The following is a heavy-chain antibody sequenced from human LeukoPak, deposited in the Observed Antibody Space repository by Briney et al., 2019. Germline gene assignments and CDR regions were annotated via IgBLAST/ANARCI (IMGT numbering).Heavy chain of an antibody. J-gene: IGHJ5*02. CDR2: IYSGGST. CDR1: GFTVSSNY. CDR3: AKDLSRAVAADWFDP. Sequence: GGSLRLSCVASGFTVSSNYMSWVRQAPGKGLEWVSVIYSGGSTYYADSVKGRFTISRDNSKNTLYLQMTNLRAADTAVYYCAKDLSRAVAADWFDPWDQGSLVTVSS. V-gene: IGHV3-53*01. D-gene: IGHD6-19*01.